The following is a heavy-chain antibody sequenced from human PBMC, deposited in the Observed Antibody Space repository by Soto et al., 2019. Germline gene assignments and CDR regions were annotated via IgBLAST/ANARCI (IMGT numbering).Heavy chain of an antibody. J-gene: IGHJ3*02. CDR1: GFTFRIYS. CDR2: MWYDGTNK. CDR3: ARDATFATKGGSSDT. D-gene: IGHD2-15*01. V-gene: IGHV3-33*01. Sequence: QVQLVESGGGVVQPGRSLRLSCAASGFTFRIYSMHWVRQSPGKGLEWVAVMWYDGTNKYYRESVKGRVTISRENSENTLHLQMNSLRFEDTAVYYCARDATFATKGGSSDTWGHETLATVSS.